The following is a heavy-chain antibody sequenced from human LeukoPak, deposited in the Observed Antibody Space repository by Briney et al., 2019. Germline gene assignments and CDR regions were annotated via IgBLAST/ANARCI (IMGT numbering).Heavy chain of an antibody. D-gene: IGHD3-10*01. J-gene: IGHJ5*02. CDR1: GYTFTGYY. CDR3: ARVGMVRGARTTYNWFDP. V-gene: IGHV1-2*02. Sequence: GASVKVSCKASGYTFTGYYMHWVRQAPGQGLGWMGWINPNSGGTNYAQKFQGRVTMTRDTSISTAYMELSRLRSDDTAVYYCARVGMVRGARTTYNWFDPWGQGTLVTVSS. CDR2: INPNSGGT.